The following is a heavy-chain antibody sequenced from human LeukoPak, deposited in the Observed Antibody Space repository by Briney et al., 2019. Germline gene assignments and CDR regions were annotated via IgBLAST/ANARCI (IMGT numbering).Heavy chain of an antibody. J-gene: IGHJ4*02. CDR3: ARLKTYYYDSSGYYYIPSGFDY. Sequence: GESLKISCKGSGYSFTSYWIGWVRPMPGKGLEWMGIIYPGDSDTRYSPSFQGQVTISADKSISTAYLQWSSLKASDTAMYYCARLKTYYYDSSGYYYIPSGFDYWGQGTLVTVSS. D-gene: IGHD3-22*01. CDR2: IYPGDSDT. CDR1: GYSFTSYW. V-gene: IGHV5-51*01.